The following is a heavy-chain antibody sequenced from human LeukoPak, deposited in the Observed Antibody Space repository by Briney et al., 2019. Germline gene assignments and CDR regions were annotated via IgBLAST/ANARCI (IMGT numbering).Heavy chain of an antibody. CDR1: GLTFRTTW. CDR3: ATARNFRFEY. V-gene: IGHV3-74*01. D-gene: IGHD1-7*01. J-gene: IGHJ4*02. CDR2: MNGEGTTI. Sequence: QPGGSLRLSCANSGLTFRTTWMHWVRQAPGKGLMWVSRMNGEGTTIDYADSVKGRFTVSRDYAKNTLFLQMNNLRTEDTALYFCATARNFRFEYWGQGSLGIVSA.